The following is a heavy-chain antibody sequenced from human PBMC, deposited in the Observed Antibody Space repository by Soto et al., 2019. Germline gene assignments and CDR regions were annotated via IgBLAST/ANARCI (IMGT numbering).Heavy chain of an antibody. Sequence: GGSLRLSCAASGITFSNYGMHWVRQAPGKGLEWVAVVLYDGSEKYYADSVKGRFTISSDNSKNTLYLQMNSLRVEDTAAYYCAREIARNFAFDIWGQRTMVIVSS. V-gene: IGHV3-30-3*01. D-gene: IGHD1-7*01. CDR1: GITFSNYG. CDR2: VLYDGSEK. J-gene: IGHJ3*02. CDR3: AREIARNFAFDI.